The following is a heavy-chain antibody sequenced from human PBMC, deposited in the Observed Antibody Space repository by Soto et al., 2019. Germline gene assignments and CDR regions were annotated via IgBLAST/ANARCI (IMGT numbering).Heavy chain of an antibody. J-gene: IGHJ4*02. Sequence: QGQLVEPGGGVVQPGRSLRLSCAASGVTFSNSAMHWVRQAPGKGMEWIAGISFDGSNPHYADSVEGRFTISRDNSKSTLYLQMNSLRTDDTALYFCVTAVAAGGYWGQGTLVTVSA. CDR3: VTAVAAGGY. D-gene: IGHD6-19*01. CDR1: GVTFSNSA. V-gene: IGHV3-30-3*01. CDR2: ISFDGSNP.